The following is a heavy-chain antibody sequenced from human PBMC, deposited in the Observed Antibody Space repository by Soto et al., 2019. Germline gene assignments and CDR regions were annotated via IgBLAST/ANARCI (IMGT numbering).Heavy chain of an antibody. CDR2: ISRSGNST. Sequence: EVQVLESGGGLAQPGRSLRLSCAVSGLSFSSYAMTWVRQSPGKGREWVSSISRSGNSTYSADSVRGRFTISRDNSKNTLYLQMNSLRAEDTAVYYCAKDAKILDWLPTSYYFDFWGQGTLVTVSS. V-gene: IGHV3-23*01. D-gene: IGHD3-9*01. CDR1: GLSFSSYA. CDR3: AKDAKILDWLPTSYYFDF. J-gene: IGHJ4*02.